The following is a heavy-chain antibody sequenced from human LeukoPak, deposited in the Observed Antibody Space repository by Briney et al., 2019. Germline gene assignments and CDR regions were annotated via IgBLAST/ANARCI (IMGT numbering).Heavy chain of an antibody. V-gene: IGHV1-2*02. D-gene: IGHD5-24*01. CDR3: AGGAGYSPLRGYGMDV. J-gene: IGHJ6*02. CDR1: GYTFTGYY. CDR2: LNPNSGGT. Sequence: ASVKVSCKASGYTFTGYYMHWVRQAPGQGLEWMGWLNPNSGGTNYAQKFQGRVTMTRDTSISTAYMELSRLRSDDTAVYYCAGGAGYSPLRGYGMDVWGQGTTVTVSS.